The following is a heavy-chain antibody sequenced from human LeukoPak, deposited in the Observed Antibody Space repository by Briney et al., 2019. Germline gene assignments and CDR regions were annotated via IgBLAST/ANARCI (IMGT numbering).Heavy chain of an antibody. J-gene: IGHJ2*01. D-gene: IGHD2-15*01. CDR2: ISYDGSNK. V-gene: IGHV3-30-3*01. CDR3: ARVSGGSFHLDL. CDR1: GFTFSSYA. Sequence: GGTLRLSCAASGFTFSSYAMHWVRQAPGKGLEWVAVISYDGSNKYYADSVKGRFTISRDNSKNTLYLQMNSLRAEDTAVYYCARVSGGSFHLDLWGRGTLVTVSS.